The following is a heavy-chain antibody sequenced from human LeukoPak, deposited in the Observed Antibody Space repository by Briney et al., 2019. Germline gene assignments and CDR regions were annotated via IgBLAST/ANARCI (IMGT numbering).Heavy chain of an antibody. CDR1: GFTFSSYA. CDR3: ARVDSYCSGEGCYYYYGMDV. Sequence: GRSLRLSCAASGFTFSSYAMHWVRQTPGKGLEWVALIWYDGSNEYYADSVKGRFTISRDNSKNTLYLQMNSLRAEDTAVYYCARVDSYCSGEGCYYYYGMDVWGQGTTVTVSS. D-gene: IGHD2-15*01. V-gene: IGHV3-33*08. J-gene: IGHJ6*02. CDR2: IWYDGSNE.